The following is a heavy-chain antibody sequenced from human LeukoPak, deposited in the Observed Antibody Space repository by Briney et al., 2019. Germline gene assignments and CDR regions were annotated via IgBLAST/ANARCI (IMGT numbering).Heavy chain of an antibody. J-gene: IGHJ6*02. CDR1: GFTFSSYE. V-gene: IGHV3-48*03. Sequence: QPGGSLRLSCAASGFTFSSYEMNWVRQGPGKGLEWVSYISTSGNTIYDADSVKGRFTISRDNAKNSLYLQMSSLRAEDTGVYYCARDRGSYKGMDVWGQGTTVTVSS. D-gene: IGHD1-26*01. CDR3: ARDRGSYKGMDV. CDR2: ISTSGNTI.